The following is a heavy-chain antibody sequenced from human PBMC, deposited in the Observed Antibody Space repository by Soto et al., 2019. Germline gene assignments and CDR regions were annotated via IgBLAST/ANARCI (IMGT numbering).Heavy chain of an antibody. D-gene: IGHD6-13*01. V-gene: IGHV3-21*01. CDR2: ISSNSAYI. J-gene: IGHJ5*02. CDR3: TRDASRDSSARGWFDP. CDR1: VFTFRIFT. Sequence: PRGSLLLSCASSVFTFRIFTMNWVRQAPGKGLDWVSTISSNSAYIYYTDALRGRFTISRDNAKNSLHLQMNSLRAEDTAVYYCTRDASRDSSARGWFDPWGPGTMVTVSS.